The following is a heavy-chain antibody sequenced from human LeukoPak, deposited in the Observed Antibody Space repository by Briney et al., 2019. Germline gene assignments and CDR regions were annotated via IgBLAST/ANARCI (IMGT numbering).Heavy chain of an antibody. D-gene: IGHD3-10*01. Sequence: SETLSLTCNVSGGSISSYYWSWIRQPHGKGLEWVGYIYYSGSTNYNPSLNSRVAISVDTSKNQFSLKLSSVTAADTAVYYCARNTMVREGYYYYGMDVWGQGTTVTVSS. V-gene: IGHV4-59*01. CDR1: GGSISSYY. J-gene: IGHJ6*02. CDR2: IYYSGST. CDR3: ARNTMVREGYYYYGMDV.